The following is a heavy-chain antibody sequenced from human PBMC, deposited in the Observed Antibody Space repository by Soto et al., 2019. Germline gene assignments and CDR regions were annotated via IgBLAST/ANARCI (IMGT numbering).Heavy chain of an antibody. V-gene: IGHV4-34*01. CDR2: INHSGRV. CDR1: GGSVRGHS. Sequence: SETLSLTCAFYGGSVRGHSWTWIRQSPGKGLEWIGDINHSGRVNYSPSLKSRVTISLDTSKNQFSLTLSAVTAADTAMYYCSTRAYDTNGYYRFDPWGQGTLVTVSS. CDR3: STRAYDTNGYYRFDP. J-gene: IGHJ5*01. D-gene: IGHD3-22*01.